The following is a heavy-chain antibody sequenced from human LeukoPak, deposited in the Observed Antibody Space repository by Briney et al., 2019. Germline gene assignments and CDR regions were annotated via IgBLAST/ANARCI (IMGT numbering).Heavy chain of an antibody. CDR2: IYWDDDK. CDR3: AHISDTYYYDSSGPDF. J-gene: IGHJ4*02. CDR1: GFSLSTSGVG. Sequence: SGPTLVNPTQTLTLTCTFSGFSLSTSGVGVGWIRQPPGKALEWLALIYWDDDKRYSPSLKSRLTITKDTSKNQVVLTMTNMDPVDTATYYCAHISDTYYYDSSGPDFWGQGTLVTVSS. V-gene: IGHV2-5*02. D-gene: IGHD3-22*01.